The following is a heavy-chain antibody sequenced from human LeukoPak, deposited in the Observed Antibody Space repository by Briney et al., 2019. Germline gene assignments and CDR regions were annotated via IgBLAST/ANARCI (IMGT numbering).Heavy chain of an antibody. J-gene: IGHJ5*02. V-gene: IGHV1-3*01. CDR3: ARDWTPPYIVATITGWFDP. D-gene: IGHD5-12*01. CDR1: GYTFTSYA. Sequence: ASVKVSCKASGYTFTSYAMHWVRQAPGQRLEWMGWINAGNGNTKYSQKFQGRVTITRDTSASTAYMELSSLRSEDTAVYYCARDWTPPYIVATITGWFDPWGQGTLVTVSS. CDR2: INAGNGNT.